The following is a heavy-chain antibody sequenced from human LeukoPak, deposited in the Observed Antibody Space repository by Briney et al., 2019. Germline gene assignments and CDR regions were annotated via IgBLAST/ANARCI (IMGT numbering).Heavy chain of an antibody. CDR1: GXSLRTYA. CDR3: AKDQEMATIAYYFDY. V-gene: IGHV3-30-3*01. J-gene: IGHJ4*02. Sequence: PGGSLRLSCAASGXSLRTYAMHWVRPAPGGGLEWVAVISYEGTRRYCADSVKGRFTISRNNSKNTLHLQMNSLRAEDTAVYYCAKDQEMATIAYYFDYWGQGTLVTVSS. CDR2: ISYEGTRR. D-gene: IGHD5-24*01.